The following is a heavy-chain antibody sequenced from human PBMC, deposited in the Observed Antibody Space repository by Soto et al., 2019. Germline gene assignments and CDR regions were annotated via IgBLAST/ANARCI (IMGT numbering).Heavy chain of an antibody. Sequence: APLKVACKASGYTFTTYGISCVLQSPLQGLEWMGWVSPYNGNTNYAQKLQGRVTMTTDTSTNTAYMELRSLRSDDTAVYYCARDLTYPMTTVTSAGYWGQGTLVTVSS. CDR2: VSPYNGNT. D-gene: IGHD4-17*01. CDR1: GYTFTTYG. CDR3: ARDLTYPMTTVTSAGY. J-gene: IGHJ4*02. V-gene: IGHV1-18*01.